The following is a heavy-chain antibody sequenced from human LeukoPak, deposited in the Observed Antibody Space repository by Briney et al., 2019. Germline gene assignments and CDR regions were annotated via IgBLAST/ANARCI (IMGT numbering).Heavy chain of an antibody. CDR1: GFTFSSSV. D-gene: IGHD3-22*01. CDR2: ITGSGGST. J-gene: IGHJ4*02. Sequence: PGGSLRLSCAASGFTFSSSVMSWVRQAPGKGLEWVSSITGSGGSTYYADSVKGRFSISRDNSKNTLYLQMNSLRAEDTAVYYCAKEFDSSGFFDCWGQGHLLTVSS. V-gene: IGHV3-23*01. CDR3: AKEFDSSGFFDC.